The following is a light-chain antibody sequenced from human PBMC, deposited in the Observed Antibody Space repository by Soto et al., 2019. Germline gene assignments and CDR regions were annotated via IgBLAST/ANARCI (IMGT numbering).Light chain of an antibody. CDR3: QKHDSAPFT. V-gene: IGKV1-27*01. CDR1: QGISNY. CDR2: AAS. Sequence: DIQMTQSPSSLSASVGDRVTITCRASQGISNYLAWYQQKPGKVPELLISAASSLQSGVPSRFSGSGSGTDYTLTISSLQPEDFGTYSCQKHDSAPFTFGPGTKVEIK. J-gene: IGKJ3*01.